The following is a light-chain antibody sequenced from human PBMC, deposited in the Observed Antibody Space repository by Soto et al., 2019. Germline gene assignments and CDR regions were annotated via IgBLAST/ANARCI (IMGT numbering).Light chain of an antibody. Sequence: QAVVPQPPSLSGAPGQRVTISCTGSSSNIGAGYDVHWYQQLPGTAPKLLIYGNSNRPSGVPDRFSGSKSGTSASLAITGLQAEDEADYYCQSYDSSLSDSIFGGGTKLTV. CDR1: SSNIGAGYD. CDR3: QSYDSSLSDSI. V-gene: IGLV1-40*01. CDR2: GNS. J-gene: IGLJ2*01.